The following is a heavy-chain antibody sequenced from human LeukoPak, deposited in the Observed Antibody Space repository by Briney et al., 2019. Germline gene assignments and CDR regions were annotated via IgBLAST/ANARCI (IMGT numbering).Heavy chain of an antibody. CDR1: GFTFSSYG. Sequence: PGGTLRLSCAASGFTFSSYGMNWVRQAPGKGLEWVSAISGSGGSTYYADSVKGRFTISRDNSKNMLYVQMNSLRVEDTAVYYCAAGYSVSWFGRGVDYWGQGTLVTVSS. D-gene: IGHD6-13*01. CDR2: ISGSGGST. V-gene: IGHV3-23*01. J-gene: IGHJ4*02. CDR3: AAGYSVSWFGRGVDY.